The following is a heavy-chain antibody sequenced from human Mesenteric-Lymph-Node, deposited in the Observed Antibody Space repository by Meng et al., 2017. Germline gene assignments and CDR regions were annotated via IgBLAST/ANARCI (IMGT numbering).Heavy chain of an antibody. V-gene: IGHV4-30-4*01. CDR1: GGCISRGDSY. CDR2: IYKSGST. D-gene: IGHD3-22*01. CDR3: ACYGRGSGNNCPLSSFDH. Sequence: VRLRSCARGLGQSPQTPSRTSPVSGGCISRGDSYCNWCRQAPGKGLKWIGYIYKSGSTYCNPSLRSRMSISVDSSKKSLSLLLRSVTAAATAVSYCACYGRGSGNNCPLSSFDHWGQGTLVTVSS. J-gene: IGHJ4*02.